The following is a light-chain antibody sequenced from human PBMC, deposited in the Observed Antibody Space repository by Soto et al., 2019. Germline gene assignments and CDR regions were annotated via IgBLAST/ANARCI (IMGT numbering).Light chain of an antibody. J-gene: IGKJ1*01. CDR2: GAS. Sequence: ENVLTQSPGTLSLSPGERATLSCRASESVSSIYVAWYQQKPGQAPTLLIYGASNRATGIPARFSGSGSGTDFTLTISSLEPEDFAVYYCHQRKSWPRTFGQGTKVDI. V-gene: IGKV3-11*01. CDR3: HQRKSWPRT. CDR1: ESVSSIY.